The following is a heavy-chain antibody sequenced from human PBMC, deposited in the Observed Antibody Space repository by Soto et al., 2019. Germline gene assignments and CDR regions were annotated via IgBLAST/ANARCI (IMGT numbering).Heavy chain of an antibody. J-gene: IGHJ4*02. D-gene: IGHD2-15*01. V-gene: IGHV3-7*03. CDR2: IKQDGSET. CDR1: GFNFRSFW. CDR3: ARSDNKYCFRGRCYPYYFEY. Sequence: PGGSLRLSCAASGFNFRSFWMSWVRQAPGRGLEWVANIKQDGSETSYLDSVKGRFTIARDNAEDSLYLQMNSLRADDKAIYYCARSDNKYCFRGRCYPYYFEYWGQGVLVTVFS.